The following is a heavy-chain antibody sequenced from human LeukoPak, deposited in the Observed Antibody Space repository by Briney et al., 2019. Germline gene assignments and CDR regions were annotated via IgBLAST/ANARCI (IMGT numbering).Heavy chain of an antibody. CDR1: GFTFSSYG. V-gene: IGHV3-33*01. Sequence: GGSLRLSCAASGFTFSSYGMHWVRQAPGKGLEWLAVIWYDGSNKYYVDSVKGRFTISRDNSKNTLYLQMNSLRAEDTAVYYCARPPQSYYYYYDMDVWGQGTTVTVSS. J-gene: IGHJ6*02. D-gene: IGHD5-24*01. CDR3: ARPPQSYYYYYDMDV. CDR2: IWYDGSNK.